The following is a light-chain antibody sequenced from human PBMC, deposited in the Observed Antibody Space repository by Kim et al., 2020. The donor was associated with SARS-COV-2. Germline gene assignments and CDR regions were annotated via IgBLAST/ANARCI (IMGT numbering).Light chain of an antibody. CDR1: SSNIGSNS. V-gene: IGLV1-36*01. Sequence: RQRVTISGSGSSSNIGSNSVSWYQHVPGKAPKLVIYYDDLVPSGASDRFSGSKSGTSASLAITGLQSEDEGDYYCAAWDDSLNALVFGGGTQLTVL. CDR2: YDD. CDR3: AAWDDSLNALV. J-gene: IGLJ2*01.